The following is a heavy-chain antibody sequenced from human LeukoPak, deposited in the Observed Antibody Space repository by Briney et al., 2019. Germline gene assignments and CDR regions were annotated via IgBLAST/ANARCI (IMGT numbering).Heavy chain of an antibody. D-gene: IGHD6-6*01. CDR1: GFAFSGYG. J-gene: IGHJ6*02. V-gene: IGHV3-30*18. CDR2: ISYDGNNK. Sequence: PGGALRLSCAASGFAFSGYGMHGVRQAPRKGGEGVALISYDGNNKYYADSVKGRFTISRDNSKNTPYLQMNSLRPEDTAVYYCAKYSSSSNYYYGMVVWGQGTTVTVSS. CDR3: AKYSSSSNYYYGMVV.